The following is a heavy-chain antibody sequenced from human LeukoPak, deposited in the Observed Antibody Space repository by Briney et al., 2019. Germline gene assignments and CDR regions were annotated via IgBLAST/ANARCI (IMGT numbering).Heavy chain of an antibody. J-gene: IGHJ4*02. D-gene: IGHD6-13*01. Sequence: GGSLRLSCAASGFTFSSYAMSWVRQAPGKGLEWVSAISGSGGSTYYADSVKGRFTISRDNSMNTLYLQMNSLRAEDAAVYYCAKGYSSSWFDYWGQGTLVTVSS. V-gene: IGHV3-23*01. CDR2: ISGSGGST. CDR3: AKGYSSSWFDY. CDR1: GFTFSSYA.